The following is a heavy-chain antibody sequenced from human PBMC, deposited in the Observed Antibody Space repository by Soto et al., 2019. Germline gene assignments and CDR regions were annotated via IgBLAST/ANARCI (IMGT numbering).Heavy chain of an antibody. CDR2: INHSGST. J-gene: IGHJ4*02. D-gene: IGHD3-10*01. CDR3: AREPPYVARGINPFFDH. CDR1: GGSFSGYY. Sequence: SETLSLTCAVYGGSFSGYYWSWIRQPPGKGLEWIGEINHSGSTNYNPSLKSRVTISVDTSKNQFSLKLSSVTAADTAVYYCAREPPYVARGINPFFDHWGQGTPVTVSS. V-gene: IGHV4-34*01.